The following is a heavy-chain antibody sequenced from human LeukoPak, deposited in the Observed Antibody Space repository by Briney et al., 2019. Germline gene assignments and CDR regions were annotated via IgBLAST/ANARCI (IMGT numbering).Heavy chain of an antibody. D-gene: IGHD6-13*01. CDR2: IYYSGST. J-gene: IGHJ4*02. V-gene: IGHV4-59*08. CDR3: ARHPLRSAAGSDY. CDR1: GGSISSYY. Sequence: PSETLSLTCTVSGGSISSYYWSWIRQPPGKGLEWIGYIYYSGSTNYNPSIKSRVTISVDTSKNQFSLKLSSVTAADTAVYYCARHPLRSAAGSDYWGQGTLVTVSS.